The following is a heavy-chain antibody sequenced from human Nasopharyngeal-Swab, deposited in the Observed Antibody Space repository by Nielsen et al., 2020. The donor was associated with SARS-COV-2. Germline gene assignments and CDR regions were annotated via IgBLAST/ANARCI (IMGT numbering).Heavy chain of an antibody. V-gene: IGHV5-10-1*01. J-gene: IGHJ6*02. D-gene: IGHD6-19*01. CDR3: ARQKAVAFYYYYGMDV. CDR2: IDPSDSYT. Sequence: GESLKIFCKGSGYSFTSYWISWVRQMPGKGLEWMGRIDPSDSYTNYSPSSQGHVTISADKSISTAYLQWSSLKASDTAMYYCARQKAVAFYYYYGMDVWGQGTTVTVSS. CDR1: GYSFTSYW.